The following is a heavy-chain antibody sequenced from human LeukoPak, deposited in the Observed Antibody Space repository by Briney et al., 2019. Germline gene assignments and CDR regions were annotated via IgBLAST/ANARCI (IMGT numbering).Heavy chain of an antibody. CDR3: AKDGSWGDYQFYFYIDV. CDR1: GFTFANSA. CDR2: ISASGHYT. D-gene: IGHD3-16*01. V-gene: IGHV3-23*01. J-gene: IGHJ6*03. Sequence: GGSLRLSCAVSGFTFANSAMSWVRQAPGKGLEWISGISASGHYTYTADSLKGRFTISRDNSKNTLYLQMSSLRAEDTALYYCAKDGSWGDYQFYFYIDVWGKGTTVTVSS.